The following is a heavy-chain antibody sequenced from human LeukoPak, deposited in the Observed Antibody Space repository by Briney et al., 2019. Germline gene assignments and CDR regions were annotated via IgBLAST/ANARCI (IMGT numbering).Heavy chain of an antibody. CDR3: AKDHIWSGIAIYGVTED. Sequence: GGSLRLSCAGSGYSFRSHSMNWVRQAPGKGLEWVSLISGSGATTYYAESVKGRFTISRDNSKNTLYLQMTSLGAEDTAVYYCAKDHIWSGIAIYGVTEDWGQGTLVTVSS. CDR2: ISGSGATT. D-gene: IGHD3-3*01. V-gene: IGHV3-23*01. CDR1: GYSFRSHS. J-gene: IGHJ4*02.